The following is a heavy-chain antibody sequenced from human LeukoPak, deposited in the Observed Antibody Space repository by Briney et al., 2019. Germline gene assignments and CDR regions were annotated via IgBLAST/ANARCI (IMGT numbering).Heavy chain of an antibody. CDR3: ARGQVPAARGYNWFDP. Sequence: SETLSLTCAVYGWSFNDYYWNWVRQPPGKGLEWIGEINARGDTNYNPSLKSRVTISVDTSKKQFSLRLTSMIAADTALYYCARGQVPAARGYNWFDPWGQGTLVTVSS. J-gene: IGHJ5*02. CDR1: GWSFNDYY. D-gene: IGHD2-2*01. CDR2: INARGDT. V-gene: IGHV4-34*01.